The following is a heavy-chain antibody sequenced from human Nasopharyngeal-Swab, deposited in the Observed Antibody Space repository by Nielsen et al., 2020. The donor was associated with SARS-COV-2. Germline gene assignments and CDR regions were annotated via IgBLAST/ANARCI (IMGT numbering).Heavy chain of an antibody. J-gene: IGHJ4*02. Sequence: SVKVSCKASGGTFSSYAISWVRQAPGQGLEWMGGIIPIFGTAIYAQKFQGRVTMTEDTSTDTAYMELSSLRSEDTAVYYCATSSVLRYFDWLGWGQGTLVTVSS. CDR3: ATSSVLRYFDWLG. D-gene: IGHD3-9*01. CDR1: GGTFSSYA. CDR2: IIPIFGTA. V-gene: IGHV1-69*06.